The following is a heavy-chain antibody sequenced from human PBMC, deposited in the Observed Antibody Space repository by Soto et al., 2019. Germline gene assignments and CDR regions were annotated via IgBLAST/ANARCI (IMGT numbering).Heavy chain of an antibody. CDR2: ISAGSSNI. CDR1: GFTFRTYY. J-gene: IGHJ4*02. CDR3: ARQYPSSSRHFDH. Sequence: EVELVESGGGLVKPGGSLKLSCAASGFTFRTYYMIWVRQAPGKGLEWVPTISAGSSNIYYAPSVKGRFTISRDNAKNLLYLQINSLRAEDTAVYYCARQYPSSSRHFDHWGQGTLVIVSS. D-gene: IGHD6-6*01. V-gene: IGHV3-21*01.